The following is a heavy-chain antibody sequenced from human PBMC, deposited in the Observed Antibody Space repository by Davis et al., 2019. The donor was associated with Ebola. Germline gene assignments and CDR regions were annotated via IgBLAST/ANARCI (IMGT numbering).Heavy chain of an antibody. CDR2: ISSSGSTI. D-gene: IGHD3-16*01. V-gene: IGHV3-11*01. CDR1: GFTFSDYY. J-gene: IGHJ5*02. Sequence: GESLKISCAASGFTFSDYYMSWIRQAPGKGLEWVSYISSSGSTIYYADSVKGRFTISRDNAKNSLYLQMNSLRAEDTAVYYCAKYPHSGGYYDWFDPWGQGTLVTVSS. CDR3: AKYPHSGGYYDWFDP.